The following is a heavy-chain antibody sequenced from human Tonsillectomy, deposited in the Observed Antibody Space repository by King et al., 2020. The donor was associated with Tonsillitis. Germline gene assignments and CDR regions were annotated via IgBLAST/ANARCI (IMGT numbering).Heavy chain of an antibody. J-gene: IGHJ6*02. CDR2: ISYDGSNK. CDR1: GFPFSSYG. D-gene: IGHD2-2*01. Sequence: QLVQSGGGVVQPGRSLRLSCAASGFPFSSYGMHWVRQAPGKGLEWVAVISYDGSNKYYADSVKGRFTISRDNSKNTLYLQMNSLRAEDTAVYYCAKDLGQVVVVPYGMDVWGQGTPVTVSS. CDR3: AKDLGQVVVVPYGMDV. V-gene: IGHV3-30*18.